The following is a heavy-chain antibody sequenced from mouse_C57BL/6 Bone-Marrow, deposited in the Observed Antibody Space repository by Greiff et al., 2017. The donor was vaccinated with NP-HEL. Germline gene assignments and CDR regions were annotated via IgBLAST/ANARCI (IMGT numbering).Heavy chain of an antibody. CDR3: ARNGWGCAY. CDR2: INPYNGGT. D-gene: IGHD2-2*01. CDR1: GYTFTDYY. J-gene: IGHJ3*01. Sequence: VQLQESGPVLVKPGASVKMSCKASGYTFTDYYMNWVKQSPGKSLEWIGVINPYNGGTSYNQKFKGKATLTVDKSSSTAYMELNSLTSEDSAGYDCARNGWGCAYGGQGTLVTVSA. V-gene: IGHV1-19*01.